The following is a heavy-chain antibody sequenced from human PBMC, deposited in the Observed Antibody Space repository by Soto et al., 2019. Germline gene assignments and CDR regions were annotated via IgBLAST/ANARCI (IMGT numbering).Heavy chain of an antibody. J-gene: IGHJ4*02. D-gene: IGHD2-21*01. CDR3: ARVWGYYFDY. Sequence: SETLSLTCAVSGGSISSGGYSWSWIRQPPGKGLEWIGYIYHSGSTYYNPSLKSRVTISVDTSKNQFSLKLSSVTAADTAVYYCARVWGYYFDYWGQGTLVTVSS. V-gene: IGHV4-30-2*01. CDR2: IYHSGST. CDR1: GGSISSGGYS.